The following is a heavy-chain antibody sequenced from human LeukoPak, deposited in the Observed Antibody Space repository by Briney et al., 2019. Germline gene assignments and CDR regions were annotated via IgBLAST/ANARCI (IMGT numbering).Heavy chain of an antibody. CDR3: VSHDYSNSNFDY. J-gene: IGHJ4*02. D-gene: IGHD4-11*01. Sequence: SETLSLTCTVSGGSISSYYWSWIRQPPGKGLEWIGYIYYSGSTNYNPSLKSRVTISVDTSKNQFSLKLSSVTAADTAVYYCVSHDYSNSNFDYWGQGTLVTVSS. CDR1: GGSISSYY. CDR2: IYYSGST. V-gene: IGHV4-59*01.